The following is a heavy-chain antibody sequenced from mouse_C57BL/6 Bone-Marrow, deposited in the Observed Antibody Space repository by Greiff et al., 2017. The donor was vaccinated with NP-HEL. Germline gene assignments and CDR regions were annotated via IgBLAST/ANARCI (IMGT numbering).Heavy chain of an antibody. CDR1: GFNIKNTY. CDR2: IDPENGNT. Sequence: EVQLQESVAELVRPGDSVKLSCTACGFNIKNTYMHWVKQRPEQGLEWIGRIDPENGNTKYAPKFQGKATITADTSSNTAYLQLSSLTSEDTAIYYWARIPIAYWGQGTLVTVSA. J-gene: IGHJ3*01. CDR3: ARIPIAY. V-gene: IGHV14-3*01.